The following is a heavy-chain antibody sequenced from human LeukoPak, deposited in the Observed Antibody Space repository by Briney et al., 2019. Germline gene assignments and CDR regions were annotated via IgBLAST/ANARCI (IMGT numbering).Heavy chain of an antibody. V-gene: IGHV3-7*01. Sequence: GGSLRLSCAASGFTFSSYWMSWVRQAPGKGLEWVANIKQDGSEKYYVDSVKGRSTISRDNAKNSLYLQMNSLRAEDTAVYYCATYYDSSGYYYATSLDYWGQGTLVTVSS. D-gene: IGHD3-22*01. CDR1: GFTFSSYW. CDR2: IKQDGSEK. J-gene: IGHJ4*02. CDR3: ATYYDSSGYYYATSLDY.